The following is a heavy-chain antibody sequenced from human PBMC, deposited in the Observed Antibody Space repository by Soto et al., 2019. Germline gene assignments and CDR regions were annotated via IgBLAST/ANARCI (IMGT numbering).Heavy chain of an antibody. CDR3: AKPIQRIDILTGYSTTDY. Sequence: QVQLVESGGGVVQPGRSLRLSCAASGFTFSSYGMHWVRQAPGKGLEWVAVISYDGSNKYYADSVKGRFTISRDNSKNPLYLQINSLRAEDTAVYYCAKPIQRIDILTGYSTTDYWGQGTLVTVSS. CDR1: GFTFSSYG. D-gene: IGHD3-9*01. J-gene: IGHJ4*02. CDR2: ISYDGSNK. V-gene: IGHV3-30*18.